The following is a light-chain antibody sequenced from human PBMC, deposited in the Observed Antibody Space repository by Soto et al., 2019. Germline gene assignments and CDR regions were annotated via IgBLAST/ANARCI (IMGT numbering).Light chain of an antibody. CDR1: SSNIGAEYD. J-gene: IGLJ1*01. V-gene: IGLV1-40*01. CDR2: GDN. Sequence: QSVLTQPPSVSGAPGQRVAISCTGSSSNIGAEYDVHWYQQLPGTAPKRLIYGDNNRPSGVPDRFSGSKSGTSASLAITGLQPEDEADYYCQSYDSSLTTLVFGTGTKVTLL. CDR3: QSYDSSLTTLV.